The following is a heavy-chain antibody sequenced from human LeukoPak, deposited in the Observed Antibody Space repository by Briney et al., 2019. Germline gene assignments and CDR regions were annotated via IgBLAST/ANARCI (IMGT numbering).Heavy chain of an antibody. CDR3: LKDLAGTWSFDH. V-gene: IGHV3-64D*06. D-gene: IGHD7-27*01. J-gene: IGHJ4*02. Sequence: GGSLRLSCSASGFTFSGHFMHWVRQAPGKGLEYVSSISVNGDKTLYAESVKGRFTISRDNSKNTLYLQLSSQRLEDTAIYYCLKDLAGTWSFDHWGQGTLLTVSS. CDR1: GFTFSGHF. CDR2: ISVNGDKT.